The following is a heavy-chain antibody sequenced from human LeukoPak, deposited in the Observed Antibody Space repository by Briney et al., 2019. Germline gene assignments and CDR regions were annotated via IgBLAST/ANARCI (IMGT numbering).Heavy chain of an antibody. CDR2: INHSGST. CDR1: GGSFSGYY. V-gene: IGHV4-34*01. D-gene: IGHD2-2*01. Sequence: PSETLSLTCAVYGGSFSGYYWSWIRQPPGKGLEWIGEINHSGSTNYNPSLKSRVTISVDTSKNQFSLKLSSVTAADTAVCYCARGGEVVVVPAALYYFDYWGQGTLVTVSS. J-gene: IGHJ4*02. CDR3: ARGGEVVVVPAALYYFDY.